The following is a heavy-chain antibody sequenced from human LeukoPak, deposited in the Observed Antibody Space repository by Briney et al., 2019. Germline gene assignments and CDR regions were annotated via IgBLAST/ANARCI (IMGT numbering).Heavy chain of an antibody. J-gene: IGHJ4*02. V-gene: IGHV4-61*02. CDR2: IYTSGST. D-gene: IGHD2-2*01. Sequence: PSETLSLTCTVSGVSISSGSYYWSWLRPPAGQGLEWIVRIYTSGSTNYNPSLKSRVTISVDTSKNQFSLKLSSVTAADTAVYYCAIEGCRRIICLFDYWGQRTPVTVSS. CDR3: AIEGCRRIICLFDY. CDR1: GVSISSGSYY.